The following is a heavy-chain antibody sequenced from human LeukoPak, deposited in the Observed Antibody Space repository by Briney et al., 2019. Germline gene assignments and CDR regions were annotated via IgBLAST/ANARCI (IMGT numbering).Heavy chain of an antibody. Sequence: GGSLRLSCAASGFTFSSYSMNWVRQAPGKGLEWVSYISWSGSTIYYADSVKGRFTISRDNAKNSLYLQMNSLRAEDTAVYYCARAGAFVDYWGQGTLVTVSS. J-gene: IGHJ4*02. CDR2: ISWSGSTI. V-gene: IGHV3-48*04. CDR1: GFTFSSYS. D-gene: IGHD2-15*01. CDR3: ARAGAFVDY.